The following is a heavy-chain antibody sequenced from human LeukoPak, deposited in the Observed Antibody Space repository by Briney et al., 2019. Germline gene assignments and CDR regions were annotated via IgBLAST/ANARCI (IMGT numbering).Heavy chain of an antibody. V-gene: IGHV3-74*01. CDR3: GRGMRDYYGLDY. CDR2: TNSDGSTT. D-gene: IGHD3-10*01. CDR1: GFTFDDYA. J-gene: IGHJ4*02. Sequence: GGSLRLSCAASGFTFDDYAMHWVRQAPGKGLVWVSHTNSDGSTTDYADSVRGRFTISRDNAKNTLYLHMNSLTVEDTAVYYCGRGMRDYYGLDYWGQGILVTVSS.